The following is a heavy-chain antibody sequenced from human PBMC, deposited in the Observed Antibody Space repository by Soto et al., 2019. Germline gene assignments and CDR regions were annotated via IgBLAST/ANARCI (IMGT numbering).Heavy chain of an antibody. D-gene: IGHD2-15*01. CDR3: ARGHLPGGNTFYYDY. CDR2: ISHSGSGT. Sequence: QVQLQQWGAGLLKPSETLSLTCTVYGGSFSGNYWSWIRQPPGMGLEWIREISHSGSGTNYNPSLTSRVTISVDTSKNQFSLKLSSVTAADTAMYYCARGHLPGGNTFYYDYWGQGTLVTVSS. CDR1: GGSFSGNY. V-gene: IGHV4-34*01. J-gene: IGHJ4*02.